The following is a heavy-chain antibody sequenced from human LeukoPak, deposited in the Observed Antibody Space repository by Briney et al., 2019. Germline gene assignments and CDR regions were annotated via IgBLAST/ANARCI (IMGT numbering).Heavy chain of an antibody. CDR1: GFTFSSYT. CDR3: VRAHGTYAPLGY. CDR2: ISSSSSYT. Sequence: PGGFLRLSCAASGFTFSSYTMSWVRQAPGKGLEWISSISSSSSYTYYADPAKGRFTISRDNTKRSLVLQMNSLRAEDTAVYYCVRAHGTYAPLGYWGQGILVTVSS. V-gene: IGHV3-21*01. D-gene: IGHD2-2*01. J-gene: IGHJ4*02.